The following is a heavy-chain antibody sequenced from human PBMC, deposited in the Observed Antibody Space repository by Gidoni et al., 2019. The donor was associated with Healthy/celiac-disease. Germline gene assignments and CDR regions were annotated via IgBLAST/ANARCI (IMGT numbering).Heavy chain of an antibody. Sequence: EVQLVESGGGLVKPGGSLRLSCAASGFTFSTYSLNWVRQAPGKGLEWVSSISSSSSYIYYADSVKGRFTISRDNAKNSLYLQMNSLRAEDTAVYYCARDRLRDGNNYYYYYYGMDVWGQGTTVTVSS. CDR1: GFTFSTYS. J-gene: IGHJ6*02. D-gene: IGHD5-12*01. V-gene: IGHV3-21*01. CDR3: ARDRLRDGNNYYYYYYGMDV. CDR2: ISSSSSYI.